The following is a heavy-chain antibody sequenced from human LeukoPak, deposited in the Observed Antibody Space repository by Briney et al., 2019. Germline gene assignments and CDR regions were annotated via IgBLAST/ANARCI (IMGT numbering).Heavy chain of an antibody. CDR1: GGTFSSYA. J-gene: IGHJ5*01. CDR2: IIPIFGTA. D-gene: IGHD6-6*01. Sequence: GASVKVSCKASGGTFSSYAISWVRQAPGQGLEWMGGIIPIFGTANYAQKFQGRVTMTEDTSTDTAYMELSSLRSEDTAVYYCARVSGSIVARSAWFDSWGQGTLVTVSS. CDR3: ARVSGSIVARSAWFDS. V-gene: IGHV1-69*06.